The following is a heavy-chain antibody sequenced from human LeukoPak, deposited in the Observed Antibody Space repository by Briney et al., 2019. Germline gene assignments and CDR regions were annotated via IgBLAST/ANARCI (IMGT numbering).Heavy chain of an antibody. V-gene: IGHV4-31*03. Sequence: SETLSLTCTVSGGSISSGGYYWSWIRQHPVKGLEWVGYIDYSGSTYYNPSLKSRLTISMDTSKYQFSLRLSSVTAADTAVYYCARDPGKDGYNYSFDYWGQGTLVTVSS. CDR3: ARDPGKDGYNYSFDY. CDR1: GGSISSGGYY. CDR2: IDYSGST. J-gene: IGHJ4*02. D-gene: IGHD5-24*01.